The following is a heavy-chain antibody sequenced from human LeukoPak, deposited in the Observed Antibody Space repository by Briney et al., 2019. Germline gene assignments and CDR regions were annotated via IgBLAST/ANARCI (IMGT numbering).Heavy chain of an antibody. D-gene: IGHD3-9*01. J-gene: IGHJ4*02. Sequence: SETLSLTCTVSGASVSGSDSNWGWVRQPPGKGLEWIGNVYYSGSTAYNPSLKSRVTMSVDTSKNQFSLKMSSVTAADTAVYYCTRLSKGRYFDYIIDYWGQGTLVTVSS. CDR2: VYYSGST. CDR3: TRLSKGRYFDYIIDY. CDR1: GASVSGSDSN. V-gene: IGHV4-39*01.